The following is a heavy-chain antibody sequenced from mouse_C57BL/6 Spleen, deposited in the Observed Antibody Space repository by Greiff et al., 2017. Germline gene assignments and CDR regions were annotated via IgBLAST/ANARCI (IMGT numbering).Heavy chain of an antibody. V-gene: IGHV5-16*01. CDR2: INYDGSST. J-gene: IGHJ4*01. Sequence: EVMLVESEGGLVQPGSSMKLSCTASGFTFSDYYMAWVRQVPEKGLEWVANINYDGSSTYYLDSLKSRFIISRDNAKNILYLQMSSLKSEDTATYYCARKGSSGYVGAMDYWGQGTSVTVSS. CDR3: ARKGSSGYVGAMDY. CDR1: GFTFSDYY. D-gene: IGHD3-2*02.